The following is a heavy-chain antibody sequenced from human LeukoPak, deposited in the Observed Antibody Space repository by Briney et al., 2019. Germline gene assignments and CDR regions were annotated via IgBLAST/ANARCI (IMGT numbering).Heavy chain of an antibody. D-gene: IGHD4-23*01. Sequence: ASVNVSCKASGYTFTSYAISWVRQSPGQGLEWIGWITAYNGNTNYAQKLQGRVTMTTDTSTSTAYMELRSLRSDDTAVYYCARDHYGGNSDYWGQGTLVTVSS. CDR2: ITAYNGNT. CDR3: ARDHYGGNSDY. CDR1: GYTFTSYA. V-gene: IGHV1-18*01. J-gene: IGHJ4*02.